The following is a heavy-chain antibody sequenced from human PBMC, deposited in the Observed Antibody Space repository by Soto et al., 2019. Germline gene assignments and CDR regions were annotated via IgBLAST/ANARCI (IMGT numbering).Heavy chain of an antibody. CDR1: GGTFSSYA. CDR2: IIPIFGTA. V-gene: IGHV1-69*01. D-gene: IGHD3-3*01. CDR3: ARGGRFHHYDFWSGYYANY. J-gene: IGHJ4*02. Sequence: VNVSCKASGGTFSSYAISWVRQAPGQGLEWMGGIIPIFGTANYAQKFQGRVTITADESTSTAYMELSSLRSEDTAVYYCARGGRFHHYDFWSGYYANYWGQGTLVTVSS.